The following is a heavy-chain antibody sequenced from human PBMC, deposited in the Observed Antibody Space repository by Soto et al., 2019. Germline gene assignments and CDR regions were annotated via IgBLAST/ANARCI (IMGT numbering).Heavy chain of an antibody. J-gene: IGHJ4*02. CDR3: APGLYFDY. V-gene: IGHV3-23*01. CDR1: RFTFISYA. Sequence: GGSLRLACAASRFTFISYAMSWVRQAPGKGLEWFSAISGSGGSTYYADSVKGRFTISRDNSKNTLYLQMNSLSAEETAVYYCAPGLYFDYWGQGYLVIVSS. CDR2: ISGSGGST.